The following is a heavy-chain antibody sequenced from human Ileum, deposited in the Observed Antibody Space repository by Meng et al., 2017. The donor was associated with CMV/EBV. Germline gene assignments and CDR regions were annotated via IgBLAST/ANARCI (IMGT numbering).Heavy chain of an antibody. D-gene: IGHD3-16*02. Sequence: SETLSLTCTVSGGSVSSGVYYWSWIRQPPGKGLEWIGYIYYSGNTYYNPSLKSRVIISVDTSKNQFSLKLSSVTAADTAVYYCVGGGYPPYFDSWGQGTLVTGSS. V-gene: IGHV4-30-4*08. J-gene: IGHJ4*02. CDR3: VGGGYPPYFDS. CDR1: GGSVSSGVYY. CDR2: IYYSGNT.